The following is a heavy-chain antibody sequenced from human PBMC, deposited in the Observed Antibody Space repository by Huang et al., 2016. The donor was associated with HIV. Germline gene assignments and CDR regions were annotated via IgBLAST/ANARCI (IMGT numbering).Heavy chain of an antibody. Sequence: QVQLQQWGAGLLKPSGVLSLKCAVYGGSLSDYYWTWIRQSPGKGLEWIGEVNHRGFSTYNPSLRSRVTMSVDMSKNQFSLNLTSLTVADTAVYYCARPRMTATSSDSTWSFFDSWGQGTLVIVSS. D-gene: IGHD2-21*02. CDR3: ARPRMTATSSDSTWSFFDS. CDR2: VNHRGFS. J-gene: IGHJ4*02. CDR1: GGSLSDYY. V-gene: IGHV4-34*02.